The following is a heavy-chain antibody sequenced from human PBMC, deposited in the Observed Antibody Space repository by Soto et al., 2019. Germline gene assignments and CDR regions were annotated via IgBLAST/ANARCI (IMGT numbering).Heavy chain of an antibody. CDR2: ISYDERNK. V-gene: IGHV3-30*18. Sequence: QVQLVESGGGLVQPGRSLRLSCAASGFTFSFYGMHWVRQAPGKGLEWLAVISYDERNKFYADSVKGRFTVSRDNSKNTVSPQMNSLRTEDTAVYYCAKGGSSYSDPIDDWGQGTLVTVSS. CDR1: GFTFSFYG. D-gene: IGHD6-6*01. J-gene: IGHJ4*02. CDR3: AKGGSSYSDPIDD.